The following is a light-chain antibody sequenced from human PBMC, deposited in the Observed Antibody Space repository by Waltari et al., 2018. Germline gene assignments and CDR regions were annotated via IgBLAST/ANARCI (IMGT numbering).Light chain of an antibody. CDR1: QSVLYSSNNKNS. Sequence: DIVMTQSPDSLAVSLRERATINRKSSQSVLYSSNNKNSLSWYQQKPGQPPKLLIYGASTRESGVPDRFSGSGSGTDFTLTISSLQAEDVAVYYCHQYYNTPFTFGPGTKVDIK. J-gene: IGKJ3*01. CDR2: GAS. CDR3: HQYYNTPFT. V-gene: IGKV4-1*01.